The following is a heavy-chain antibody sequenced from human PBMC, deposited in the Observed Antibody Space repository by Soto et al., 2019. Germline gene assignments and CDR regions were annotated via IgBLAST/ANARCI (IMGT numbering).Heavy chain of an antibody. CDR2: ISSSSSTI. CDR1: GFTFSSYS. J-gene: IGHJ6*02. CDR3: ARDKKARGYYYYYGMDV. V-gene: IGHV3-48*02. Sequence: EVQLVESGGGLVQPGGSLRLSCAASGFTFSSYSMNWVRQAPGKGLEWVSYISSSSSTIYYADSVKGRFTISRDNAKNSLYLQMNSLRDEDTAVYYCARDKKARGYYYYYGMDVWGQGSTVTVSS. D-gene: IGHD3-10*01.